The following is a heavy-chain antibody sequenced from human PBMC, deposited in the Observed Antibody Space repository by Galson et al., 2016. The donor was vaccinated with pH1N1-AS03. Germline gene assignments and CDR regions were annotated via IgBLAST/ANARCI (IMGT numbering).Heavy chain of an antibody. V-gene: IGHV3-7*03. D-gene: IGHD1-7*01. CDR1: GFSFSASW. J-gene: IGHJ2*01. CDR2: IRQDGSEK. Sequence: SLRLSCAASGFSFSASWMSWVRQAPGKGLEWVANIRQDGSEKYYVDSVEGRFTISRDNAKNSLDLQMNSLRDEDRAVYYCARESPLNYYLDVWGRGTLVTVSS. CDR3: ARESPLNYYLDV.